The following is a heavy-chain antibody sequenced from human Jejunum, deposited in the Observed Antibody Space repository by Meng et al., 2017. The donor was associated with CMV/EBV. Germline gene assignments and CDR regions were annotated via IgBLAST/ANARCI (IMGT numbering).Heavy chain of an antibody. J-gene: IGHJ4*02. CDR1: GDSVSSNTVA. V-gene: IGHV6-1*01. D-gene: IGHD6-13*01. CDR3: ARGEDSSLDY. Sequence: PLQQHGPGLAKPSQTLSLTCAISGDSVSSNTVAWNWIRLSPSRGLEWLGRTYYRSKWYSEYTVSVRSRISITPDTSKNQFSLQLTSVTPDDTAVYYCARGEDSSLDYWGQGTLVTVSS. CDR2: TYYRSKWYS.